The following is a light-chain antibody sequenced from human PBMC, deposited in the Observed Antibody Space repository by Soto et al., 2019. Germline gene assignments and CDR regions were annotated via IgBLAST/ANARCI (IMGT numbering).Light chain of an antibody. J-gene: IGKJ1*01. CDR2: GAS. CDR1: QSVSSN. CDR3: QQYGSSPRT. V-gene: IGKV3-20*01. Sequence: EIVMTQSPATLSVSPGERATLSCRASQSVSSNLAWYQQKPGQAPRLLFYGASSRATGIPDRFIGSGSGTDFTLTITGLEPEDFAVYYCQQYGSSPRTFGQGTKVDI.